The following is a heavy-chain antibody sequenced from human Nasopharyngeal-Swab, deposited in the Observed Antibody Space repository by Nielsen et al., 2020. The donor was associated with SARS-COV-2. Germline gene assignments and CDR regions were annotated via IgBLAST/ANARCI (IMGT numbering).Heavy chain of an antibody. V-gene: IGHV3-53*01. CDR2: VYSGGST. D-gene: IGHD3-16*01. Sequence: WIRQPPGKGLEWVSVVYSGGSTYYADSVKGRFTISRDNSKNTLYLQMNSLRAEDTAVYYCASGRLWALPGYWGQGTLVTVSS. J-gene: IGHJ4*02. CDR3: ASGRLWALPGY.